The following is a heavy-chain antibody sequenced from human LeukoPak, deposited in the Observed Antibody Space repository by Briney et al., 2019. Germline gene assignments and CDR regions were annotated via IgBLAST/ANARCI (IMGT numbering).Heavy chain of an antibody. Sequence: GRSLRLSCAACGFTFDDYAMHWVRQAPGKGLEWVSGISWNSGSIAYADSVKGRFTISRDNAKNSLYLQMNSLRAEDTALYYCAKDIAVGEYKYGYGAIDYWGQGTLVTVSS. J-gene: IGHJ4*02. D-gene: IGHD5-18*01. V-gene: IGHV3-9*01. CDR2: ISWNSGSI. CDR1: GFTFDDYA. CDR3: AKDIAVGEYKYGYGAIDY.